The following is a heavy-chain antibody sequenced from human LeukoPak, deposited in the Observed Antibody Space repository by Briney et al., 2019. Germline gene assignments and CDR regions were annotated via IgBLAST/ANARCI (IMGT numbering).Heavy chain of an antibody. CDR2: IYYSGST. CDR1: GGSISSGGYY. V-gene: IGHV4-31*03. Sequence: PSQTLSLTCTVSGGSISSGGYYWSWIRQHPGKGLEWIGYIYYSGSTYYNPSLKSRVTISVDTSKNQFSLKLSSVTAADTAVYWCAGVLRVEMVVNYWGQGTLVTVSS. D-gene: IGHD5-24*01. J-gene: IGHJ4*02. CDR3: AGVLRVEMVVNY.